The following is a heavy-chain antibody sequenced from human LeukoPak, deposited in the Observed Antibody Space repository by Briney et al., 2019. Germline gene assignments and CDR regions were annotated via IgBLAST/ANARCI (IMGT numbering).Heavy chain of an antibody. V-gene: IGHV3-23*01. CDR2: ISGSGGST. J-gene: IGHJ4*02. CDR3: AKDMYYYGSGSYSS. CDR1: GFTFSSYA. D-gene: IGHD3-10*01. Sequence: QTGGSLRLSCAASGFTFSSYAMSWVRQAPGKGLEWVSAISGSGGSTYYADSVQGRFTISRDNSKNTLYLQMNSLTAEDTAVYYCAKDMYYYGSGSYSSWGQGTLVTVSS.